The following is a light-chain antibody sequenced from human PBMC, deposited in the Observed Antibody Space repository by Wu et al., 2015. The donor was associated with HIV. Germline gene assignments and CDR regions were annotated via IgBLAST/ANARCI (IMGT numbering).Light chain of an antibody. V-gene: IGKV3-15*01. CDR2: GAS. Sequence: IVMTQSPATLSVSPGERATLSCRASQSVSSNLAWYQQKPGQAPRLLIYGASTRATGIPARFSGSGSGTEFTLTISSLQSEDFATYYCQQYGSSPFTFGPGTKVDIK. CDR1: QSVSSN. CDR3: QQYGSSPFT. J-gene: IGKJ3*01.